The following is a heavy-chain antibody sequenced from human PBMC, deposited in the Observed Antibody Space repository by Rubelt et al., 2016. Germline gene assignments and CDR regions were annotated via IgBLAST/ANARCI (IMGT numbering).Heavy chain of an antibody. J-gene: IGHJ4*02. CDR2: IIPIFGTA. D-gene: IGHD1-26*01. CDR3: ARDQPYSGSYYRLDF. CDR1: GYTFTGYY. V-gene: IGHV1-69*12. Sequence: QVQLVQSGAEVTKPGSSVKVSCKASGYTFTGYYMHWVRQAPGQGLEWMGGIIPIFGTANYAQKFQGRVTITADESTSTAYMELSSLRSEDTAVYYCARDQPYSGSYYRLDFWGQGTLVTVSS.